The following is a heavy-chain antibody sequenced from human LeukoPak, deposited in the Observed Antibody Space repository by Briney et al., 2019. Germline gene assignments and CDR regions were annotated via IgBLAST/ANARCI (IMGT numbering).Heavy chain of an antibody. Sequence: GGSLRLSCAASGFTFSSYSMNWVRQAPGKGLEWVSAISGSGGSTYYADSVKGRFTISRDNSKNTLYLQMNSLRAEDTAVYYCARVLRYFDWFPKDWYFDLWGRGTLVTVSS. CDR3: ARVLRYFDWFPKDWYFDL. V-gene: IGHV3-23*01. D-gene: IGHD3-9*01. J-gene: IGHJ2*01. CDR1: GFTFSSYS. CDR2: ISGSGGST.